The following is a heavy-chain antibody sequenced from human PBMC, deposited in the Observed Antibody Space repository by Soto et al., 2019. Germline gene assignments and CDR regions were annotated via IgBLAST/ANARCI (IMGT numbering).Heavy chain of an antibody. V-gene: IGHV3-23*01. J-gene: IGHJ4*02. D-gene: IGHD2-2*01. CDR2: ISGSGGNT. CDR3: AKQAGSSILYYFDY. CDR1: GFTFSSYG. Sequence: EVQLLESGGGLGQPGGSLRLSCVVSGFTFSSYGLSWVRQAPGKGLEWVSTISGSGGNTWYADSVKGRFTISRDNSQNPLYLQMNSLRVEDTAVYYCAKQAGSSILYYFDYWGQGTLVTVSS.